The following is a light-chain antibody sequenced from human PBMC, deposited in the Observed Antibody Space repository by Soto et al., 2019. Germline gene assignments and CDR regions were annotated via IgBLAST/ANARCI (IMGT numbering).Light chain of an antibody. CDR2: KAS. V-gene: IGKV1-5*03. J-gene: IGKJ5*01. Sequence: DIQMTQSPSTLSASVGDRVTIPCRASESISSWLAWYQQKPGKAPKLLIYKASSLESGVPSRFSGSGSGTEFTLTISSLQPDDFATYYCQQYNSYRITFGQGTRLEI. CDR1: ESISSW. CDR3: QQYNSYRIT.